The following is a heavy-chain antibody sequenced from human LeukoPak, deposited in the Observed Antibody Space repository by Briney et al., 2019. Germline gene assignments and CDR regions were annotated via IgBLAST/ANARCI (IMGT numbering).Heavy chain of an antibody. D-gene: IGHD3-22*01. CDR3: ARSAPNYYYDSSGYYYYYYMDV. V-gene: IGHV3-7*01. CDR1: GFTFSNYW. Sequence: GGSLRLSCAVSGFTFSNYWMSWVRQAPGKGLEWVANIKQDGSEKYYVDSVKGRFTISRDNAKNSLYLQMNSLRAEDTAVYYCARSAPNYYYDSSGYYYYYYMDVWGKGTTVTVSS. J-gene: IGHJ6*03. CDR2: IKQDGSEK.